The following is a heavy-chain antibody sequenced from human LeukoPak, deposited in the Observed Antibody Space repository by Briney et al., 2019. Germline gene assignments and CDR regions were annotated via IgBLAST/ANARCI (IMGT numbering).Heavy chain of an antibody. V-gene: IGHV4-30-2*01. CDR2: IYHSGST. D-gene: IGHD3-22*01. Sequence: SQTLSLTCAVSGGSISSGGHSWSWIRQPPGKGLEWIGYIYHSGSTYYNPSLKSRVTISVDRSKNQFSLKLSSVTAADTAVYYCARDGHSSGYYFKDYGMDVWGQGTTVTVSS. J-gene: IGHJ6*02. CDR1: GGSISSGGHS. CDR3: ARDGHSSGYYFKDYGMDV.